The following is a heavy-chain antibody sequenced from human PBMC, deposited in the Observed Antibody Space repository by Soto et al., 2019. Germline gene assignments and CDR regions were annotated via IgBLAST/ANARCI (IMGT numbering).Heavy chain of an antibody. D-gene: IGHD3-9*01. CDR2: IRSKAYGGTT. CDR3: NRESDIYSGMDV. V-gene: IGHV3-49*04. J-gene: IGHJ6*02. CDR1: GFTFGDYV. Sequence: GGSLRLSCRASGFTFGDYVMNWVRQAPGKGLEWVGFIRSKAYGGTTEYAASVKGRFTVSRDDSKSIAYLQMNSLKTEDTAVYYCNRESDIYSGMDVWGQGTTVTVSS.